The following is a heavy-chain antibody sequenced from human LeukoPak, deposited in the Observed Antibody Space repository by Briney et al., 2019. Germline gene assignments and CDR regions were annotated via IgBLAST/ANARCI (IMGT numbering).Heavy chain of an antibody. V-gene: IGHV3-73*01. CDR3: TTQGPIVVVPADQTPLFDY. CDR2: IRSKANSYAT. J-gene: IGHJ4*02. CDR1: GFTFSGSA. D-gene: IGHD2-2*01. Sequence: GGSLRLSCAASGFTFSGSAMHWVRQASGKGLEWVGRIRSKANSYATAYAASVKGRFTISRDDSKNTAYLQMNSLKTEDTAVYYCTTQGPIVVVPADQTPLFDYWGQGTLVTVSS.